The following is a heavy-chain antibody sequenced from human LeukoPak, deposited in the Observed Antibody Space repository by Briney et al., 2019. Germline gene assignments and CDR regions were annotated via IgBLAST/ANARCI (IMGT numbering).Heavy chain of an antibody. D-gene: IGHD3-22*01. J-gene: IGHJ4*02. CDR3: ASGFDSRFFDK. CDR1: GFTSSSYC. Sequence: PGGPLRLSCAASGFTSSSYCMTWVRQAPGKGLEWVANIKQDGNEKYYVDSVKGRFTISRDNAKNSLYLQMNSLRAEDTAVYYCASGFDSRFFDKWGQGTLVTVSS. V-gene: IGHV3-7*01. CDR2: IKQDGNEK.